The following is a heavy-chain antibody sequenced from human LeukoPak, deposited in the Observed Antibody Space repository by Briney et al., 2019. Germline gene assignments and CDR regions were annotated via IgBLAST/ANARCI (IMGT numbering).Heavy chain of an antibody. CDR3: AGQRRLRGAKEVYYYYYYYMDV. V-gene: IGHV4-39*07. Sequence: SETLSLTCTVFGGSISSSSYYWGWIRQPPGKGLEWIGSIYYSGSTYYNPSLKSRVTISVDTSKNQFSLKLSSVTAADTAVYYCAGQRRLRGAKEVYYYYYYYMDVWGKGTTVTISS. J-gene: IGHJ6*03. D-gene: IGHD3-10*01. CDR1: GGSISSSSYY. CDR2: IYYSGST.